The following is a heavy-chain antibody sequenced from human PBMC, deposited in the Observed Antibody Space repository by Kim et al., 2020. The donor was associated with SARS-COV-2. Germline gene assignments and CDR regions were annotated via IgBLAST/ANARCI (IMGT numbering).Heavy chain of an antibody. CDR2: IDPSDSYT. V-gene: IGHV5-10-1*01. Sequence: GESLKISCKGSGYSFTSYWISWVRQMPRKGLEWMGRIDPSDSYTNYSPSFQGHVTISADKSISTAYLQWSSLKASDTAMYYCARHDEYYYGSGSYCWFDPWGQGTLVTVSS. J-gene: IGHJ5*02. CDR3: ARHDEYYYGSGSYCWFDP. D-gene: IGHD3-10*01. CDR1: GYSFTSYW.